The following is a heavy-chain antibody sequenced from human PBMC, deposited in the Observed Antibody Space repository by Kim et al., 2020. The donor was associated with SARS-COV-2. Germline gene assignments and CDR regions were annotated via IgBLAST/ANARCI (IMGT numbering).Heavy chain of an antibody. CDR1: GDSISSGYYS. D-gene: IGHD2-15*01. V-gene: IGHV4-30-2*01. J-gene: IGHJ5*01. CDR3: ARFFYSGFGNVCYGWF. Sequence: SETLSLTCAVSGDSISSGYYSWSWIRQPPGKGLEWIGYIYHSGSAYYNPSLKSRATMSIDTSKNHFSLRLTSVSAADSAVYSCARFFYSGFGNVCYGWF. CDR2: IYHSGSA.